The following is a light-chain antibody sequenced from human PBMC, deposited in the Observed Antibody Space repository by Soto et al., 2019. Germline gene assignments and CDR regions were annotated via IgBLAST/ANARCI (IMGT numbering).Light chain of an antibody. J-gene: IGLJ1*01. Sequence: QSVLTQPPSASGSPGQSVTISCTGTSSDVGGYNYVSWYQQHPGKATKLMIYEVSKRPSGVPDRFSGSKSGNTASLTVSGLQAEDEADYYCSSYTISNTLAFGSGTKVTVL. CDR1: SSDVGGYNY. V-gene: IGLV2-8*01. CDR2: EVS. CDR3: SSYTISNTLA.